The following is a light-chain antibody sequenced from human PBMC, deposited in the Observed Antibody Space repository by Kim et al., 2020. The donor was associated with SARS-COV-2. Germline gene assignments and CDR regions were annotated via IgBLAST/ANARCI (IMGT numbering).Light chain of an antibody. CDR1: QSVSSNH. Sequence: EIVLTQSPGTLSLSPGERATLSCRASQSVSSNHLAWYQQKPGQAPRPLIYGASSRATGIPDRFSGSGSGTDFTLTISRLEPEDFAVYYCQQYGSSPLTFGGGTKVDIK. V-gene: IGKV3-20*01. CDR2: GAS. CDR3: QQYGSSPLT. J-gene: IGKJ4*01.